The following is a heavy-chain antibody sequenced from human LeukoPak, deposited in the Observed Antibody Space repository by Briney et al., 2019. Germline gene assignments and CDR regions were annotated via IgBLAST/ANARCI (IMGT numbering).Heavy chain of an antibody. J-gene: IGHJ4*02. CDR1: GACIRSSSYY. Sequence: PSETLSLTCSVSGACIRSSSYYWGWIREPPGKGLEWIGSINHGGNTFYNPSLESRVTVSVATSKNQFSLKLNSVTAADTAVYYCARHYYGSGSYSTFDQWGQGTLVTVSS. V-gene: IGHV4-39*01. CDR2: INHGGNT. CDR3: ARHYYGSGSYSTFDQ. D-gene: IGHD3-10*01.